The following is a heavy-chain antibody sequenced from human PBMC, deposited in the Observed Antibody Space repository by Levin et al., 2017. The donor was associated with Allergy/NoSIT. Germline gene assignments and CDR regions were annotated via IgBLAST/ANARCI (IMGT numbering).Heavy chain of an antibody. CDR3: AREGSYIDSFDF. J-gene: IGHJ4*02. Sequence: GGSLRLSCAASGFTFSNYWMSWVRQAPGKGLEWVANIKQDGSEKYYVDSVKGRFTISRDNAKNSLFLQMNSLRAEDTAVFYCAREGSYIDSFDFWGQGILVTVSS. CDR1: GFTFSNYW. CDR2: IKQDGSEK. V-gene: IGHV3-7*01. D-gene: IGHD1-26*01.